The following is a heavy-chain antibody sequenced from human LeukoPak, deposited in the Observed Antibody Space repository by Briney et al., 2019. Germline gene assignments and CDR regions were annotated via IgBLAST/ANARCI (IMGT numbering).Heavy chain of an antibody. CDR1: GYSFANYW. CDR2: IYPRDSNT. V-gene: IGHV5-51*01. D-gene: IGHD2-21*02. Sequence: GESLKISCKGSGYSFANYWIGWVRQMPGNGLEWMGIIYPRDSNTKYNPSFQGQVTISADKSISTAYLQWSSLKASDTAMYYCALLYCGGDCSPHDAFDIWGQGTMVTVSS. CDR3: ALLYCGGDCSPHDAFDI. J-gene: IGHJ3*02.